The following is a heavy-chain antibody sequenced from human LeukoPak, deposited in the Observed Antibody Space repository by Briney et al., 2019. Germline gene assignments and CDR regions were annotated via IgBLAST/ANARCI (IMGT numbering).Heavy chain of an antibody. CDR3: LRGARDDYGDYYSWFDP. Sequence: GGSLRISCAASGFSFSTPGMHWVRQAPGKGLEWVAVISNDGDKQSYAASVKGRFTISRDNSKNTLYLEINSLTAEDTAVYYCLRGARDDYGDYYSWFDPWGQGTLVTVSS. V-gene: IGHV3-30*03. CDR2: ISNDGDKQ. D-gene: IGHD4-17*01. CDR1: GFSFSTPG. J-gene: IGHJ5*02.